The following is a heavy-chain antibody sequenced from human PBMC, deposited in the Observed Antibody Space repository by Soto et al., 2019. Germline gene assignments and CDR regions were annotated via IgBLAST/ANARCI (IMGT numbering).Heavy chain of an antibody. CDR3: ARDEGSSDY. CDR1: RGTFSSYA. J-gene: IGHJ4*02. CDR2: IIPIFGTA. D-gene: IGHD2-15*01. V-gene: IGHV1-69*13. Sequence: VKVSGKACRGTFSSYAISWVRQAPGQGLEWMGGIIPIFGTAKYAQKFQGRVTITADESTRTAYMELSSLRSEDTAVYYCARDEGSSDYWGQGTLVTVSS.